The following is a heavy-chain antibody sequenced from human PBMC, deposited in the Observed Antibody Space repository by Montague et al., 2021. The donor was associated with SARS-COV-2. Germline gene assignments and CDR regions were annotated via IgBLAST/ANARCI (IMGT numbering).Heavy chain of an antibody. D-gene: IGHD1-26*01. Sequence: TLSLTCTVSGGSISSGSYYWTWIRQPAGKGLEWIGRIYTSGSTNYNPSLKSRVTISVDRSKNQSSLELSSVTAADTAVYCCAREDDNGSYWLRGMDVWGQGTTVTVSS. CDR3: AREDDNGSYWLRGMDV. J-gene: IGHJ6*02. CDR2: IYTSGST. V-gene: IGHV4-61*02. CDR1: GGSISSGSYY.